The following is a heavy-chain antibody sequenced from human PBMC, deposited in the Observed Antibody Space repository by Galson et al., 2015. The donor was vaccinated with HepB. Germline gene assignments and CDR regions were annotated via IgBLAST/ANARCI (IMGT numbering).Heavy chain of an antibody. J-gene: IGHJ6*02. Sequence: SLRLSCAASGFIFSNYRMHWVRQAPGKGLEWVADMPYDGINENYAQSVKGRFTISRDSSKQTLSLQMNSLRVEDTGVYYCARDHVGMAVWGRGTTVTVSS. CDR2: MPYDGINE. CDR3: ARDHVGMAV. CDR1: GFIFSNYR. V-gene: IGHV3-30*03.